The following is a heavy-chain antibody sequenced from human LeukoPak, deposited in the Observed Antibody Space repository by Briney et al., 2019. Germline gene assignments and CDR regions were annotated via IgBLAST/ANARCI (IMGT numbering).Heavy chain of an antibody. D-gene: IGHD3-22*01. CDR1: AYSISSGYY. Sequence: SETLSLTCTVSAYSISSGYYWGWIRQPPGKGLEWIGSIYHSGSTYYNSTLQSRVTISVDTSKNQFSLKLSSVTAADTAVYYCAERGITTDAFDIWGQGTMVTVSS. CDR3: AERGITTDAFDI. CDR2: IYHSGST. V-gene: IGHV4-38-2*02. J-gene: IGHJ3*02.